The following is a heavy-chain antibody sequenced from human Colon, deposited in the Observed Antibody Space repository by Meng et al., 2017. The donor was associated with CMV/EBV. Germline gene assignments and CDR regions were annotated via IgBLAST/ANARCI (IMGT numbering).Heavy chain of an antibody. CDR2: INHSGST. CDR1: GGSFSGYY. V-gene: IGHV4-34*01. D-gene: IGHD3-3*01. CDR3: ARVRKYYDFWSGLYYFDY. Sequence: SETLSLTCAVYGGSFSGYYWSWIRRPPGKGLEWIGEINHSGSTNYNPSLKSRVTISVDTSKNQFSLKLSSVTAADTAVYYCARVRKYYDFWSGLYYFDYWGQGTLVTVSS. J-gene: IGHJ4*02.